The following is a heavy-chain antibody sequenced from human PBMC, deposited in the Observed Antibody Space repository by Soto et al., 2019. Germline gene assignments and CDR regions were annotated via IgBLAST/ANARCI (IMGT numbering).Heavy chain of an antibody. J-gene: IGHJ6*03. CDR2: MNPNSGNT. CDR1: GYTFTSYD. V-gene: IGHV1-8*01. D-gene: IGHD3-3*01. Sequence: ASVKVSCKASGYTFTSYDINWVRQATGQGLEWMGWMNPNSGNTGYAQKFQGRVTMTRNTSISTAYMELSSLRSEDTAVYYCARVNQYYDFWSCYKNPQYYYYMDVWGKGTTVTVSS. CDR3: ARVNQYYDFWSCYKNPQYYYYMDV.